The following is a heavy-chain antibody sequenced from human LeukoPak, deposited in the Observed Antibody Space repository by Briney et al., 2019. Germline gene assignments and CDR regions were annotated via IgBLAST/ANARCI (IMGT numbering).Heavy chain of an antibody. CDR3: ARGHEDTAMVYYYYYYYMDV. Sequence: ASVKVSCKASGYTFTSYDINWVRQATGQGLEWMGRMNPDSDKTDYAQKFQGRLTITWNTSTSTAYMELSSLRAEDTAVYYCARGHEDTAMVYYYYYYYMDVWGKGTTVTVSS. J-gene: IGHJ6*03. CDR1: GYTFTSYD. D-gene: IGHD5-18*01. V-gene: IGHV1-8*02. CDR2: MNPDSDKT.